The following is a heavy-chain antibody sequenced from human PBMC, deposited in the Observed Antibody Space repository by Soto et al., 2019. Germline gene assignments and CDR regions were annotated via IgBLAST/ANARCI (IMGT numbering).Heavy chain of an antibody. Sequence: QVQLQQWGAGLLKPSETLSLTCAVYGGSFSGYYWSWIRQPPGKGPEWIGEINHSGSTNYNPSLKCRVTKSADTFTNQFSLTMSSVTASLTAVYYCAGMGPYYACPSWGQGTLVTVSS. V-gene: IGHV4-34*01. D-gene: IGHD3-10*01. CDR1: GGSFSGYY. CDR2: INHSGST. CDR3: AGMGPYYACPS. J-gene: IGHJ4*02.